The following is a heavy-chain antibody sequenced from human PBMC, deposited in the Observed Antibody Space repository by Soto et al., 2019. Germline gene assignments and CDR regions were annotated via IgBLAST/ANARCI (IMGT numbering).Heavy chain of an antibody. D-gene: IGHD3-3*01. Sequence: PVGSLRLSCAASGFTFSSYWMSWVRQAPGKGLEWVANIKQDGSEKYYVDSVKGRFTISRDNAKNSLYLQMNSLRAEDTAVYYCARDRSYDFWSGYYTQDGMDVWGQGTTVTVSS. CDR3: ARDRSYDFWSGYYTQDGMDV. J-gene: IGHJ6*02. CDR2: IKQDGSEK. V-gene: IGHV3-7*03. CDR1: GFTFSSYW.